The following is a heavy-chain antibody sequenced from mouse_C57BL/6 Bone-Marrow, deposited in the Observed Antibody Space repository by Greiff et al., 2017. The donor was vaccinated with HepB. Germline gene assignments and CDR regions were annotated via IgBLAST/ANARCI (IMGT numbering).Heavy chain of an antibody. V-gene: IGHV5-4*01. CDR3: ARDRNSNYFDY. CDR1: GFTLSSYA. CDR2: ISDGGSYT. Sequence: EVKLVESGGGLVKPGGSLKLSCAASGFTLSSYAMSWVRQTPEKRLEWVATISDGGSYTYYPDNVKGRFTISRDNAKNNLYLQMSHLKSEDTAMYYCARDRNSNYFDYWGQGTTLTVSS. J-gene: IGHJ2*01. D-gene: IGHD2-5*01.